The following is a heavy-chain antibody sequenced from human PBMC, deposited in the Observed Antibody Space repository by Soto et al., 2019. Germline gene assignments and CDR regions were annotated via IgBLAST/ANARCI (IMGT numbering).Heavy chain of an antibody. CDR1: GFTFSSYA. CDR2: ISGSGGST. CDR3: AKDNASGYSSGWYGPAENNYLDY. J-gene: IGHJ4*02. V-gene: IGHV3-23*01. D-gene: IGHD6-19*01. Sequence: GGSLRLSCAASGFTFSSYAMSWVRQAPGKGLEWVSAISGSGGSTYYADSVKGRFTISRDNSKNTLYLQMNSLRAEDTAVYYCAKDNASGYSSGWYGPAENNYLDYQGQIPLVPVSP.